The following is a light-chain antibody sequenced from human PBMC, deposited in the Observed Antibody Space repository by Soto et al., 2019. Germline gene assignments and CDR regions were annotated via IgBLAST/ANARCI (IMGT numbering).Light chain of an antibody. CDR2: EVS. J-gene: IGLJ2*01. CDR1: SSHVGGYNY. Sequence: QSVLTQPASVSGSPGQSITISCSGTSSHVGGYNYVSWYQQHPGKAPKLMIYEVSNRPSGVSNRFSGSKSGNTASLTISGLQAEDEADYYCSSYTSSSTPVVFGGGTKLTVL. CDR3: SSYTSSSTPVV. V-gene: IGLV2-14*01.